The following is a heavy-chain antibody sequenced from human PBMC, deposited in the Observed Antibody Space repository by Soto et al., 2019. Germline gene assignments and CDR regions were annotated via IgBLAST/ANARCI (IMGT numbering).Heavy chain of an antibody. J-gene: IGHJ6*02. CDR1: GSTFSSYT. Sequence: QVQLVQSGAEVRKPGSSVEVSCMASGSTFSSYTVNWVRQAPGQGLERIGRISPVLGVTHYARRFQGRVTITADRSRKTAYMELTSLTSEDTAVYYCARRRYCGVDCYNKFYYGMDVWGQGTTVTVSS. D-gene: IGHD2-21*02. V-gene: IGHV1-69*02. CDR2: ISPVLGVT. CDR3: ARRRYCGVDCYNKFYYGMDV.